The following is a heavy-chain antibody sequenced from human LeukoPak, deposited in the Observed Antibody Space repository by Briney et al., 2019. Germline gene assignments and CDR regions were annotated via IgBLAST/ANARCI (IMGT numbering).Heavy chain of an antibody. CDR3: ARDLNPYYYYYMDV. J-gene: IGHJ6*03. D-gene: IGHD1-14*01. V-gene: IGHV1-69*13. Sequence: ASVKVSCKASGGTFSSYAISWVRQAPGQGLEWMGGIIPIFGTANYAQKFQGRVTITADESTSTAYMKLSSLRSEDTAVYYCARDLNPYYYYYMDVWGKGTTVTVSS. CDR1: GGTFSSYA. CDR2: IIPIFGTA.